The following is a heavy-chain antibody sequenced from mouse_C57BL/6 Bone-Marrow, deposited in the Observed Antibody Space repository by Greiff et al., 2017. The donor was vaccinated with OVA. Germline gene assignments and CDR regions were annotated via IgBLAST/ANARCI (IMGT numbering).Heavy chain of an antibody. V-gene: IGHV1-50*01. Sequence: QVQLQQPGAELVKPGASVKLSCKASGYTFTSYWMQWVKQRPGQGLEWIGEIDPSDSYTNYNQKFKGKATLTVDTSSSTAYMQLSSLTSEVSAVYYCAREGNWDYFDYWGQGTTLTVSS. D-gene: IGHD4-1*01. J-gene: IGHJ2*01. CDR2: IDPSDSYT. CDR1: GYTFTSYW. CDR3: AREGNWDYFDY.